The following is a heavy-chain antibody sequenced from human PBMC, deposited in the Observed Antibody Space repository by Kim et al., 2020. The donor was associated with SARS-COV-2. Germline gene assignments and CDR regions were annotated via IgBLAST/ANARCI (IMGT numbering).Heavy chain of an antibody. Sequence: GTTNSNPSLKSRVTISVDKSKNQFSLNLNSVTAADTAAYYCAKGGDYFRYWGQGTLVTVSS. CDR2: GTT. J-gene: IGHJ4*02. V-gene: IGHV4-34*01. CDR3: AKGGDYFRY. D-gene: IGHD2-15*01.